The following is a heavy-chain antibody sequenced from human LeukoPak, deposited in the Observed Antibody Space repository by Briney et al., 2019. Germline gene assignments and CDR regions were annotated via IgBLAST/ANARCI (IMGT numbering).Heavy chain of an antibody. V-gene: IGHV4-39*01. J-gene: IGHJ4*02. D-gene: IGHD1-26*01. Sequence: SETLSLTCTVSGGSISSSSYSWGWIRHPPEKALEWIGSIYSSGSTYYNPSLKSRVTISVDTSKNQFSLKLSSVTAADTAVYYCARRRYSGSYPIDYWGQGTLVTVSS. CDR2: IYSSGST. CDR3: ARRRYSGSYPIDY. CDR1: GGSISSSSYS.